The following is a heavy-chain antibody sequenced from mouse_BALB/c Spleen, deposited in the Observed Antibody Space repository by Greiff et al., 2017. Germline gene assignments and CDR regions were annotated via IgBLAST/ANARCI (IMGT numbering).Heavy chain of an antibody. CDR1: GFTFSSYA. CDR2: ISSGGST. CDR3: ARWGYDGSFAY. J-gene: IGHJ3*01. Sequence: DVMLVESGGGLVKPGGSLKLSCAASGFTFSSYAMSWVRQTPEKRLEWVASISSGGSTYYPDSVKGRFTISRDNARNILYLQMSSLRSEDTAMYYCARWGYDGSFAYWGQGTLVTVSA. D-gene: IGHD2-3*01. V-gene: IGHV5-6-5*01.